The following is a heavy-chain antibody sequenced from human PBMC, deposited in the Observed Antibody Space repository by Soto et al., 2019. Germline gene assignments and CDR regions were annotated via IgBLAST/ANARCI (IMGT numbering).Heavy chain of an antibody. CDR1: GLTFSSYA. CDR2: ISGSGIST. Sequence: GSLRLSCAASGLTFSSYAMSWVRQAPGKGLEWVSGISGSGISTYYADSVKGRFTISRDNSKNTLYLQMNSLRAEDTAVYYCAKNSESSAYSSFDYWGQGTLVTVSS. D-gene: IGHD3-22*01. J-gene: IGHJ4*02. V-gene: IGHV3-23*01. CDR3: AKNSESSAYSSFDY.